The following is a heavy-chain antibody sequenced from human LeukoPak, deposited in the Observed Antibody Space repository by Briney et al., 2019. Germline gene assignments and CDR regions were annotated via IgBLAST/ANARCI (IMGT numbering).Heavy chain of an antibody. J-gene: IGHJ6*03. D-gene: IGHD1-1*01. V-gene: IGHV1-24*01. CDR2: FDPEDGET. CDR3: ATSTPEEKGGTVFYYYYYMDV. CDR1: GYTLTELS. Sequence: ASVKVSCKVSGYTLTELSMHWVRQAPGKGLEWMGGFDPEDGETIYAQKFQGRVTMTEDTSTDTAYMELSSLRSDDTAVYYCATSTPEEKGGTVFYYYYYMDVWGKGTTVTISS.